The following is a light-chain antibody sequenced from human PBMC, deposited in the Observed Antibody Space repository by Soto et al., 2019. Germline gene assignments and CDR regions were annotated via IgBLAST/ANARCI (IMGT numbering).Light chain of an antibody. Sequence: QCPATLSVSKEAGATLSCRASQGIGDTLAWYQQKPGKAPKLLIYAASTLQSGVPSRFSGSGSGTDFTLTISRLEPEDFAVYYCQEYGDSPWRFGHGTKVDI. J-gene: IGKJ1*01. CDR1: QGIGDT. CDR3: QEYGDSPWR. CDR2: AAS. V-gene: IGKV1-9*01.